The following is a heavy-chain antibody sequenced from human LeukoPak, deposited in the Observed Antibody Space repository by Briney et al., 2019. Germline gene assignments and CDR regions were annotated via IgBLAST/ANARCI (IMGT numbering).Heavy chain of an antibody. CDR3: ARGFGHP. D-gene: IGHD3-10*01. CDR1: GGSISGYY. V-gene: IGHV4-4*07. Sequence: PSETLSPTCTVSGGSISGYYWSWFRQPAGKGLEWIGRVYTSGTTNYNPSLKSRVTMSIDTSKNQFSLKLTSVTAADTAVYYCARGFGHPWGQGTLVTVSS. J-gene: IGHJ5*02. CDR2: VYTSGTT.